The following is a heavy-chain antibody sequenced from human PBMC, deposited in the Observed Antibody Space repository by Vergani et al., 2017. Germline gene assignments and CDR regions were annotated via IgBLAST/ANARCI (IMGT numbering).Heavy chain of an antibody. CDR2: ISWNSGSI. V-gene: IGHV3-11*01. J-gene: IGHJ4*02. Sequence: QVQLVESGGGLVKPGGSLRLSCAASGFTFSDYYMSWIRQAPGKGLEWVSGISWNSGSIGYADSVKGRFTISRDNSKNTLYLQMNSLRAEDTAVYYCAKDGGGRVGDFDYWGQGTLVTVSS. CDR3: AKDGGGRVGDFDY. D-gene: IGHD3-16*01. CDR1: GFTFSDYY.